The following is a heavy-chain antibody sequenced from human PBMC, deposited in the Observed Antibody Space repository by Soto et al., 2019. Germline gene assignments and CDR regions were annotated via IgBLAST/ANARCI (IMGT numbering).Heavy chain of an antibody. CDR2: IYYSGST. J-gene: IGHJ2*01. CDR1: GYSISSSNW. V-gene: IGHV4-28*01. Sequence: QVQLQESGPGLVKPSDTLSLTCAVSGYSISSSNWWGWIRQPPGKGLEWIGYIYYSGSTYYNPSLKSRVTMSVDTSKNQFSLKLSSVTAVDTAVYYCARTFTVTTDLRGYFDLWGRGTLVTVSS. D-gene: IGHD4-17*01. CDR3: ARTFTVTTDLRGYFDL.